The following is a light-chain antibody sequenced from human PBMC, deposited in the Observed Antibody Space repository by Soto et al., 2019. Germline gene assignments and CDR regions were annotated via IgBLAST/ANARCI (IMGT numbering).Light chain of an antibody. Sequence: EIVLTQSPGTLSLSPGERATLSCRASQSVSSSYLAWYQQKPGQAPRLLIYGASSRATGIPDRFSGSGSGTDFTLTISRLEPEDFAVYYCQQYGSSPPRTFGQGTTVDIK. CDR3: QQYGSSPPRT. V-gene: IGKV3-20*01. CDR2: GAS. J-gene: IGKJ1*01. CDR1: QSVSSSY.